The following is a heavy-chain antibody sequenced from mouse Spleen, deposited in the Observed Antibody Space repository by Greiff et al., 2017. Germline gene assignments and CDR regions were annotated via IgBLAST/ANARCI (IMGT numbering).Heavy chain of an antibody. V-gene: IGHV4-1*02. CDR3: ESVYGYEGGWFAY. CDR1: GFDFSRYW. CDR2: INPDSSTI. J-gene: IGHJ3*01. D-gene: IGHD2-2*01. Sequence: EVKLMESGGGLVQPGGSLKLSCAASGFDFSRYWMSWVRQAPGKGLEWIGVINPDSSTINYSPSLKDKFIISRDNAKNKLYLQMSKVRSEDTDNYYCESVYGYEGGWFAYWGQGTLVTVSA.